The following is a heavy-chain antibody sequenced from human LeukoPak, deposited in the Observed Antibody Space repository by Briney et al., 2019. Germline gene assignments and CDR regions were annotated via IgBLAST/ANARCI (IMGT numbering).Heavy chain of an antibody. Sequence: SETLSLTCTVSGYSISSGYHWGLIRQPPGKGLEWIGSIYHSGSTYYNPSLKSRVTISVDTSKNQFSLKLRSVTAADTAVYYCARVVQSTDSSGFYLPEYFQHWGQGTLVTVSS. CDR1: GYSISSGYH. CDR2: IYHSGST. J-gene: IGHJ1*01. D-gene: IGHD3-22*01. V-gene: IGHV4-38-2*02. CDR3: ARVVQSTDSSGFYLPEYFQH.